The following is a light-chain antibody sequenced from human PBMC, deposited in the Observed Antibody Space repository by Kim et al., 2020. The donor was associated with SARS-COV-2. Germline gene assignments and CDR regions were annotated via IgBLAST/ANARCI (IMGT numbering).Light chain of an antibody. Sequence: ASVGDRVNINCRASQGIRNELGWYQQKSGKAPKLLIYAASSLQSGVPSRFSGSGSGTDFTLTINSLQPEDFATYYCLHDYNYVWTFGQGTKVDIK. CDR1: QGIRNE. CDR3: LHDYNYVWT. V-gene: IGKV1-6*01. CDR2: AAS. J-gene: IGKJ1*01.